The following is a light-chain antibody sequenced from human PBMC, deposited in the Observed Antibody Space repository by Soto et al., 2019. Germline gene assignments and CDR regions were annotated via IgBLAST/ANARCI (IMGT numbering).Light chain of an antibody. V-gene: IGKV3-15*01. J-gene: IGKJ1*01. CDR3: QQYNNWPPWT. CDR1: QSVTTN. CDR2: GAS. Sequence: EVVMTQSPATLSVSPVERGSLSCMASQSVTTNMAWYQQKPGQAPRLLIYGASTRATGIPARFRGSGSGTDFTLTISSLQSEDFAVYYCQQYNNWPPWTFGQGTKVDIK.